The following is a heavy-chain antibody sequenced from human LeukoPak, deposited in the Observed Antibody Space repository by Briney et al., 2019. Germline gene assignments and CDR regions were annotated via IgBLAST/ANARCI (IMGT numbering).Heavy chain of an antibody. Sequence: PSETLSLTCTVSGDSISSRASFWGWVRQPPGEGLEWIGSIRYSGPTYYNPSLKSRVTIPVDTSKNQFSLKLSSVTAADTAVYYCVRHEEEDGYNAKTFDYWGQGTLVTVFS. J-gene: IGHJ4*02. CDR2: IRYSGPT. V-gene: IGHV4-39*01. CDR1: GDSISSRASF. D-gene: IGHD5-24*01. CDR3: VRHEEEDGYNAKTFDY.